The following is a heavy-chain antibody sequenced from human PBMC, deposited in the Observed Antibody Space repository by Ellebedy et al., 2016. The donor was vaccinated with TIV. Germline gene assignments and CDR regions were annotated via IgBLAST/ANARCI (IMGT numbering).Heavy chain of an antibody. J-gene: IGHJ4*02. CDR1: GYSFTTYW. Sequence: GESLKISCKASGYSFTTYWIGWVRQMPGIGLQWMGIIYPGDSETITRYSPSFQGHVTISVDNSINTAYLQWSSLKASDTAMYYCARQGERPFAFWGQGTLVTVSS. V-gene: IGHV5-51*01. CDR2: IYPGDSETIT. D-gene: IGHD1-1*01. CDR3: ARQGERPFAF.